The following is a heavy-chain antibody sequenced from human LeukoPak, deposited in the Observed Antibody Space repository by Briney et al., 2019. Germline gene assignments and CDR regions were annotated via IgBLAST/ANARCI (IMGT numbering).Heavy chain of an antibody. Sequence: GGSLRLSCAASGFTVSSNYMSWVRQAPGKGLEWVSVIYSGGSTYYADSMKGRFTISRDNSKNTLYLQMNSLRAEDTAVYYCARCGYSSLVFDYWGQGTLVTVSS. CDR3: ARCGYSSLVFDY. D-gene: IGHD3-22*01. CDR2: IYSGGST. J-gene: IGHJ4*02. CDR1: GFTVSSNY. V-gene: IGHV3-66*01.